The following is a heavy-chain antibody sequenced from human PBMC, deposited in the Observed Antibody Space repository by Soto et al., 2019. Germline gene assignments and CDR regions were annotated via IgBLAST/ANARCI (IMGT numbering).Heavy chain of an antibody. D-gene: IGHD6-19*01. V-gene: IGHV3-30-3*01. Sequence: GGSLRLSCAASGFTFSSYAMHWVRQAPGKGLEWVAVISYDGSNKYYADSVKGRFTISRDNSKNTLYLQMNSLRAEDTAVYYCASRTGYSSGWYLWFDPWGQGTLVTVSS. CDR1: GFTFSSYA. J-gene: IGHJ5*02. CDR2: ISYDGSNK. CDR3: ASRTGYSSGWYLWFDP.